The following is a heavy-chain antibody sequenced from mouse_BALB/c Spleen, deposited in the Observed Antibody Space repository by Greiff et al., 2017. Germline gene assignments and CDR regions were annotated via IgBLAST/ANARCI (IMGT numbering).Heavy chain of an antibody. CDR2: ISSGGGNT. CDR3: ARYGSSYYYAMDY. V-gene: IGHV5-9*03. CDR1: GFTFSSYT. J-gene: IGHJ4*01. D-gene: IGHD1-1*01. Sequence: EVQVVESGGGLVKPGGSLKLSCAASGFTFSSYTMSWVRQTPEKRLEWVATISSGGGNTYYPDSVKGRFTISRDNAKNNLYLQMSSLRSEDTALYYCARYGSSYYYAMDYWGQGTSVTVSS.